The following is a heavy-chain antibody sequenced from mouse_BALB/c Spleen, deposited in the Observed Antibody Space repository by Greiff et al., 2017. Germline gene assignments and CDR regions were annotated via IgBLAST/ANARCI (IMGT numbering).Heavy chain of an antibody. CDR1: GYTFTDYE. Sequence: QVHVKQPGAELVRPGASVTLSCKASGYTFTDYEMHWVKQTPVHGLEWIGAIDPETGGTAYNQKFKGKATLTADNSSSTAYMELRSLTSEDSAVYYCTWYYAMDYWGQGTSVTVSS. CDR3: TWYYAMDY. CDR2: IDPETGGT. J-gene: IGHJ4*01. V-gene: IGHV1-15*01.